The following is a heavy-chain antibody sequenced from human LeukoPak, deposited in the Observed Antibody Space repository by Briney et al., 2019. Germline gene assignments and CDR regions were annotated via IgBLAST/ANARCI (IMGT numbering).Heavy chain of an antibody. CDR1: GGSISSGDYY. Sequence: PSETLSLTCTVSGGSISSGDYYWSWIRQPPGKGLEWIGYIYYSGSTYYNPSLKSRVTISVDTSKNQFSLKLSSVTDADTAVYYCARYYGGTMYGMDVWGQGTTVTVSS. CDR3: ARYYGGTMYGMDV. CDR2: IYYSGST. V-gene: IGHV4-30-4*01. J-gene: IGHJ6*02. D-gene: IGHD4-23*01.